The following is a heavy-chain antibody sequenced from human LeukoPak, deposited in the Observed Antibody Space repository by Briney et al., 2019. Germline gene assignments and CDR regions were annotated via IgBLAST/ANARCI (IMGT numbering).Heavy chain of an antibody. CDR1: GFTFSSYA. D-gene: IGHD3-16*02. CDR3: AKDVRDYVWGSYRPDY. Sequence: QAGGSLRLSCAASGFTFSSYAMSWVRQAPGKGLEWVSAISGSGGSTYYADSVKGRFTISRDNSKNTLYLQMNSLRAEDTAVYYCAKDVRDYVWGSYRPDYWGQGTPVTVSS. V-gene: IGHV3-23*01. J-gene: IGHJ4*02. CDR2: ISGSGGST.